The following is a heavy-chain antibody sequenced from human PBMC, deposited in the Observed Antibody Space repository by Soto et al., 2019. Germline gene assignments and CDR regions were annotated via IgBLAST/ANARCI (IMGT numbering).Heavy chain of an antibody. D-gene: IGHD4-17*01. CDR1: GGSISSDY. CDR2: IYYSGNT. V-gene: IGHV4-59*01. J-gene: IGHJ5*02. CDR3: ARATVVTGFDP. Sequence: QVQLQESGPGLVKPSETLSLTCTVSGGSISSDYWTWIRLPPGKGLEWIGYIYYSGNTNYNPSRKSRVTISVDRSKNQFSLKLTSVTAADTAVYYCARATVVTGFDPWGQGTLVTVSS.